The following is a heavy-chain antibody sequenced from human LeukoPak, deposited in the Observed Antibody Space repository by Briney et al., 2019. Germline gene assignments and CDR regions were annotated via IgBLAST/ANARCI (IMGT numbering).Heavy chain of an antibody. D-gene: IGHD2-21*02. J-gene: IGHJ4*02. V-gene: IGHV3-48*01. CDR1: GGSISSNNYF. Sequence: ETLSLTCTVSGGSISSNNYFWGWIRQPPGKGLEWVSYISSSSSTIYYADSVKGRFTISRDNAKNSLYLQMNSLRAEDTAVYYCARGVTYFDYWGQGTLVTVSS. CDR3: ARGVTYFDY. CDR2: ISSSSSTI.